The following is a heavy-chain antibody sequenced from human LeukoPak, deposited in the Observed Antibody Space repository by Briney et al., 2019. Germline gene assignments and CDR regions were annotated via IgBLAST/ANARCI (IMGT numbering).Heavy chain of an antibody. D-gene: IGHD2-21*02. Sequence: GGSLRLSCAASGFTFSGYWMGWVRQAPGKGLEWVANIKQDGSEIHHVDSVEGRFTISRENAKNSLYLQMNSLRVEDTAVYYCAKSVVTAIGAFDIWGQGTMVSVSS. CDR2: IKQDGSEI. V-gene: IGHV3-7*01. J-gene: IGHJ3*02. CDR3: AKSVVTAIGAFDI. CDR1: GFTFSGYW.